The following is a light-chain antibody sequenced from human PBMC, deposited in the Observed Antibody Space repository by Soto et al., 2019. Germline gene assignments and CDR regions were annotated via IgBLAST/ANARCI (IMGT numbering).Light chain of an antibody. CDR1: QSINSW. J-gene: IGKJ1*01. Sequence: DIQMTQSPSTLSAFVGDRVTITCRASQSINSWLAWYQQNPGKAPKVLIYKASSLESGVPSRFSGSGSGAEFTLIIRRLEPDDLETYECQQYHNYYPWALGQGTTVE. CDR2: KAS. CDR3: QQYHNYYPWA. V-gene: IGKV1-5*03.